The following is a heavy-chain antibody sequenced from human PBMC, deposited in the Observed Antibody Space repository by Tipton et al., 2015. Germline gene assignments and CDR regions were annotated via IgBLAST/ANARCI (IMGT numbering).Heavy chain of an antibody. CDR3: ARDGGVKTTTNMVRGIVVDHSYYYGVDV. CDR2: IYYSGHT. D-gene: IGHD3-10*01. Sequence: TLSLTCTVSGGSVSSGSYFWTWIRQPPGKGLEWIGYIYYSGHTKYNPSLKSRVTISADTSKNQFSLKMTSVTAADTAVYYCARDGGVKTTTNMVRGIVVDHSYYYGVDVWGQGTTVTVSS. J-gene: IGHJ6*02. V-gene: IGHV4-61*01. CDR1: GGSVSSGSYF.